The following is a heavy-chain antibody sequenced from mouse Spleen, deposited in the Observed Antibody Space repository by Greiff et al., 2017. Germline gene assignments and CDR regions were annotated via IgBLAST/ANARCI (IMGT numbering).Heavy chain of an antibody. CDR1: GYTFTSYW. CDR3: ARGGDSDY. V-gene: IGHV1-50*01. J-gene: IGHJ2*01. CDR2: IDPSDSYT. Sequence: QVQLKQPGAELVKPGASVKLSCKASGYTFTSYWMQWVKQRPGQGLEWIGEIDPSDSYTNYNQKLKGKATLTVDTSSSTAYMQLSSLTSEDSAVYYCARGGDSDYWGQGTTLTVSS.